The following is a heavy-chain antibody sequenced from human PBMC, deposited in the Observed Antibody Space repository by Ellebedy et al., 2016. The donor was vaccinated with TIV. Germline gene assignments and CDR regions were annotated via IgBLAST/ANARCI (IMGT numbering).Heavy chain of an antibody. V-gene: IGHV3-11*04. Sequence: GESLKISCAASGFTFSDYYMSWIRQAPGKGLEWVSYISSTGSTIYYADPVKGRFTISRDNAKESLDLLMNNLRIDDTAVYYCVRGLWLTTDYWGPGTLVTVSS. CDR2: ISSTGSTI. D-gene: IGHD5-18*01. J-gene: IGHJ4*02. CDR1: GFTFSDYY. CDR3: VRGLWLTTDY.